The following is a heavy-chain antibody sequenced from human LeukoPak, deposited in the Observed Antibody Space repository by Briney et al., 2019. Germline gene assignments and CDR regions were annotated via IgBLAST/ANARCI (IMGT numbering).Heavy chain of an antibody. D-gene: IGHD3-3*01. CDR2: IKQDGSDK. CDR3: ARDEVGLRPSEWLLPEETPPYDY. CDR1: GFSFSNYW. V-gene: IGHV3-7*01. Sequence: GGSLRLSCAASGFSFSNYWMSWVRQAPGKGLEWVDNIKQDGSDKYYVDSVKGRFTISRDNAKNSLYLQMNSLRADDTAVYYCARDEVGLRPSEWLLPEETPPYDYWGQGTLVTVSS. J-gene: IGHJ4*02.